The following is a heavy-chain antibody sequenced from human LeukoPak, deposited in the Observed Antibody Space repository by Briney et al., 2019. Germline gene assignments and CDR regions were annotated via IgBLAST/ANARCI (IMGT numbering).Heavy chain of an antibody. Sequence: GGSLRLSCAASGFTFGSYEMNWVRQAPGKGLEWVSYISSSGSTIYYADSVKGRFTISRDNAKNSLYLQMNSLRAEDTAVYYCARGGRSVRDRGPPYYYYMDVWGKGTTVTVSS. CDR2: ISSSGSTI. V-gene: IGHV3-48*03. CDR3: ARGGRSVRDRGPPYYYYMDV. D-gene: IGHD3-16*01. CDR1: GFTFGSYE. J-gene: IGHJ6*03.